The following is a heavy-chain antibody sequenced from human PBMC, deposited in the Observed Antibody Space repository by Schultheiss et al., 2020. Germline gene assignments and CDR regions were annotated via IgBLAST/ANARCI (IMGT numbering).Heavy chain of an antibody. V-gene: IGHV4-4*07. D-gene: IGHD6-19*01. CDR3: ARATANIAVAGRTYWYFDL. CDR1: GGSISSYY. CDR2: IYTSGST. J-gene: IGHJ2*01. Sequence: SQTLSLTCTVSGGSISSYYWSWIRQPAGKGLEWIGRIYTSGSTNYNPSLKSRVTMSVDTSKNQFSLKLSSVTAADTAVYYCARATANIAVAGRTYWYFDLWGRGPLVTVSS.